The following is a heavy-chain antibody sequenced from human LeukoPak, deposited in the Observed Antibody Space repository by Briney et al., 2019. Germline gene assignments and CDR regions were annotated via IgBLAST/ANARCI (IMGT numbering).Heavy chain of an antibody. CDR1: GGTFSSYT. CDR3: ARDGCSGGSCYSEGYYFDY. CDR2: IIPIFGTA. D-gene: IGHD2-15*01. V-gene: IGHV1-69*13. Sequence: SVKVSCKASGGTFSSYTISWVRQAPGQGLEWMGGIIPIFGTANYAQKFQGRVTITADESTSTAYMELSSLRSEDTAVYYCARDGCSGGSCYSEGYYFDYWGQGTLVTVSS. J-gene: IGHJ4*02.